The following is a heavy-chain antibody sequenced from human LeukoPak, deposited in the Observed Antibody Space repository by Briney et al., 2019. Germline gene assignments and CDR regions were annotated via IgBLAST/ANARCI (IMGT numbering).Heavy chain of an antibody. CDR2: IYSGGST. D-gene: IGHD5-12*01. Sequence: GGSLRLSCAASGFTVSSNYMSWVRQAPGKGLEWVSVIYSGGSTYYADSVKGRFTISRDNSKNTLYLQMNSLRAEDTAVYYCAREDVDIVATDARDYYGMDVWGQGTTVTVS. J-gene: IGHJ6*02. CDR3: AREDVDIVATDARDYYGMDV. V-gene: IGHV3-66*01. CDR1: GFTVSSNY.